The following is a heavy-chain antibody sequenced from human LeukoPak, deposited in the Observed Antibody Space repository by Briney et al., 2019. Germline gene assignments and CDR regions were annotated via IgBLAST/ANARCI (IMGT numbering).Heavy chain of an antibody. V-gene: IGHV1-2*02. J-gene: IGHJ4*02. CDR2: INPNSGGT. D-gene: IGHD2-8*02. CDR3: ARAVVSYYFDY. Sequence: ASVKVYCKTSGYTFTGYYMHWVRQAPGQGLEWMGWINPNSGGTNYAQKFQGRVTMTRDTSISTAYMELSRLRSDDTAVYYCARAVVSYYFDYWGQGTLVTVSS. CDR1: GYTFTGYY.